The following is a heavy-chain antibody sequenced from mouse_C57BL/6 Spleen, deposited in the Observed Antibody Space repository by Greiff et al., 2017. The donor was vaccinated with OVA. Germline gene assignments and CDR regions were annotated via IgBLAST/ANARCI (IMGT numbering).Heavy chain of an antibody. CDR2: SRNKANDYTT. D-gene: IGHD1-1*01. Sequence: EVKLVESGGGLVQSGRSLRLSCATSGFTFSDFYMEWVRQAPGKGLEWIAASRNKANDYTTEYSASVKGRFIVSRDTSQSILYLQMNALRAEDTAIYYCARDDYYGSSSFDVWGTGTTVTVSS. V-gene: IGHV7-1*01. J-gene: IGHJ1*03. CDR1: GFTFSDFY. CDR3: ARDDYYGSSSFDV.